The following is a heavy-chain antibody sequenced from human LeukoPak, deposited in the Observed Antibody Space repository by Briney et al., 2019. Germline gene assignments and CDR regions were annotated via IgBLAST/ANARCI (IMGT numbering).Heavy chain of an antibody. CDR3: AKDFIAARPGFVDY. D-gene: IGHD6-6*01. J-gene: IGHJ4*02. V-gene: IGHV3-48*03. Sequence: PGGSLRLSCAASGFTFSSYEMNWVRQAPGKGLEWVSYISSSGSTIYYADSVKGRFTISRDNAKNSLYLQMNSLRDEDTAVYYCAKDFIAARPGFVDYWGQGTLVTVSS. CDR1: GFTFSSYE. CDR2: ISSSGSTI.